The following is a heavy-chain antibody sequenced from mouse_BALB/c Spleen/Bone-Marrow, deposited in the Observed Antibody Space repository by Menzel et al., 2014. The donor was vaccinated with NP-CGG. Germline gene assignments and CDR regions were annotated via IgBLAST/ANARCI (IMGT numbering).Heavy chain of an antibody. V-gene: IGHV1S56*01. J-gene: IGHJ4*01. CDR3: ARDYRYDSAMDY. Sequence: VQLQQSGAELVKPGASVKLSCKASGYTFTSYDINWVRQRPEQGLGWIGWIFPGDGSTKYNEKFKGKATLTTDKSSSTAYMQLSRLTSEDSAVYFCARDYRYDSAMDYWGQGTSVTVSS. CDR1: GYTFTSYD. D-gene: IGHD2-14*01. CDR2: IFPGDGST.